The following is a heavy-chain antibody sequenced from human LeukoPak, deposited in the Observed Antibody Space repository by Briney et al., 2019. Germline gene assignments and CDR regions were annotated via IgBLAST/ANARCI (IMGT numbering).Heavy chain of an antibody. V-gene: IGHV3-73*01. D-gene: IGHD6-19*01. CDR2: IRSKTNRYAT. J-gene: IGHJ5*02. Sequence: GGSLRLSCAASEFTFSGSTMHWVRQASGKGLEWIGRIRSKTNRYATAYGASVKGRFTISRDDSKNMAFLQMNSLRAEDTAVYYCGKRWGSGPNWFDPWGQGTLVTVSS. CDR3: GKRWGSGPNWFDP. CDR1: EFTFSGST.